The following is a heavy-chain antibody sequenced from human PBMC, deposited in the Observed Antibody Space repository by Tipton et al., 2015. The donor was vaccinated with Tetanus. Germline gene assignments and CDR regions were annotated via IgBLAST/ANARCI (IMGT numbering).Heavy chain of an antibody. V-gene: IGHV4-59*01. Sequence: TLSLTCTVSGGSISNYYWSWIRQPPGKGLEWIGYIYYTGNTNYNPSLKSRVTISVDTSKSQFSLKLTSVTAADTAVYYCARYHCTGTTCQHLDHWGQGTLVTVSS. D-gene: IGHD2-8*02. CDR2: IYYTGNT. J-gene: IGHJ4*01. CDR1: GGSISNYY. CDR3: ARYHCTGTTCQHLDH.